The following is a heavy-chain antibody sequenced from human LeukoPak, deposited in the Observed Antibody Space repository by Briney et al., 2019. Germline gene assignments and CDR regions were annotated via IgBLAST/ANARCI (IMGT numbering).Heavy chain of an antibody. Sequence: GGSLRLSCAASGFTFINTWMNWVRQAPGKGLEWVGRVKSKADGGTADYAAPVKGRFTISRDDSKNTLYLQMNSLKTEDTAMYFCTKAAFYYTSGSLDYWGQGTLVTVSS. CDR1: GFTFINTW. D-gene: IGHD3-10*01. J-gene: IGHJ4*02. CDR2: VKSKADGGTA. CDR3: TKAAFYYTSGSLDY. V-gene: IGHV3-15*07.